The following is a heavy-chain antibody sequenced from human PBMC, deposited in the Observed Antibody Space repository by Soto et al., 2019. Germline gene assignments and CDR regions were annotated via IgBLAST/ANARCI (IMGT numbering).Heavy chain of an antibody. Sequence: AASVKVSCKASGGTFSSYAISWVRQAPGQGLEWMGGIIPIFGTANYAQKFQGRVTITADESTSTAYMELSSLRSEDTAVYYCARTTVAAFDIWGQGTMVTVSS. CDR1: GGTFSSYA. D-gene: IGHD4-17*01. V-gene: IGHV1-69*13. J-gene: IGHJ3*02. CDR3: ARTTVAAFDI. CDR2: IIPIFGTA.